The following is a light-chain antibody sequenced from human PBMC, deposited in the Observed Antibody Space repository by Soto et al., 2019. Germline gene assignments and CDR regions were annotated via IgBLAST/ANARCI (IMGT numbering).Light chain of an antibody. CDR2: DAS. Sequence: EIVLTQSPATLSLSPGERATLSCRASQSVSSYLAWYQQKPGQAPRLLIYDASNRAPGIPARFRGSGSGTDFTLTISSLEPEDFAVYYYEQRSNWPPYTFGQGTKPEIK. CDR3: EQRSNWPPYT. V-gene: IGKV3-11*01. CDR1: QSVSSY. J-gene: IGKJ2*01.